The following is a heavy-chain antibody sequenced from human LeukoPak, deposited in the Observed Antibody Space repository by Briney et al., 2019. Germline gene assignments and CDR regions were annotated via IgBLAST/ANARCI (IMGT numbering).Heavy chain of an antibody. CDR1: GGSISSSSYY. V-gene: IGHV4-39*01. J-gene: IGHJ5*02. D-gene: IGHD5-18*01. Sequence: SETLSLTCTVSGGSISSSSYYWGWIRQPPGKGLEWIGSIYYSGSTYYNPSLKSRVTISVDTSKNQFSLKLSSVTAADTAVYYCARWGYSYDYWFDPWGQGTLVTVSS. CDR3: ARWGYSYDYWFDP. CDR2: IYYSGST.